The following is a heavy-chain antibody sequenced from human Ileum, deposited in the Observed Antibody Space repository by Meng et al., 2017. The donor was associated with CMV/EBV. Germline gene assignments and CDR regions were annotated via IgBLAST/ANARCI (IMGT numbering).Heavy chain of an antibody. V-gene: IGHV1-18*01. CDR1: GYTFTTHG. CDR2: ISGYNGNT. J-gene: IGHJ3*02. D-gene: IGHD2-2*01. Sequence: ASVKVSCKGSGYTFTTHGISWVRQAPGQGLEWMGWISGYNGNTNYAHKLQGRVTMTTDTSTSTVYMELRSLRSDDTAVYYCARDIIVAPAATDAFDIWGQGTLVT. CDR3: ARDIIVAPAATDAFDI.